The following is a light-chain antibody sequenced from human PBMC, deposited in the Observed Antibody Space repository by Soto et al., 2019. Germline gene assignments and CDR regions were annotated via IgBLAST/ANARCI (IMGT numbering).Light chain of an antibody. Sequence: ALKKAASATVAARQALTITSKGTSSDVGGYDYVSWYQQHPGKVPKLMIYEVNKRPSGVPDRFSGSKSGNTASLTVSGLQTEDEADYYCSSYAVSDSLVFGGGTKVTVL. CDR2: EVN. CDR3: SSYAVSDSLV. J-gene: IGLJ2*01. V-gene: IGLV2-8*01. CDR1: SSDVGGYDY.